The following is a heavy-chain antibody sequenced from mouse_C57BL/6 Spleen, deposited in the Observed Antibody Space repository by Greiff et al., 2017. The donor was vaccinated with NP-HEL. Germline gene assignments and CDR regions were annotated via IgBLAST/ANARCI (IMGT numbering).Heavy chain of an antibody. D-gene: IGHD2-4*01. V-gene: IGHV5-6*02. Sequence: DVMLVESGGDLVKPGGSLKLSCAASGFTFSSYGMSWVRQTPDKRLEWVATISSGGSYTYYPDSVKGRFTISRDNAKNTLYLQMSSLKSEDTAMYYCARQGNYDYDGFAYWGQGTLVTVSA. CDR3: ARQGNYDYDGFAY. CDR1: GFTFSSYG. CDR2: ISSGGSYT. J-gene: IGHJ3*01.